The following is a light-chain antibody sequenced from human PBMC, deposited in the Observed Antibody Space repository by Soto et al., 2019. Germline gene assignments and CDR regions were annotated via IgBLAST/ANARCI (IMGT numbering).Light chain of an antibody. CDR1: QSSSSR. CDR3: QQYKSYPYT. Sequence: DIQMTQSPSTLSASVGDRVTITCRASQSSSSRLAWYQQKPGKAPKLLIYKASSLESGVPSRFSGSGSGTEFTLTISSLQPDDFATYYCQQYKSYPYTFGQGTKLEIK. V-gene: IGKV1-5*03. CDR2: KAS. J-gene: IGKJ2*01.